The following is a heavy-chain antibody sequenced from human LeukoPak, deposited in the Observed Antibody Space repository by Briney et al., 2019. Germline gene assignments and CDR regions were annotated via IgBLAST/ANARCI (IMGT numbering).Heavy chain of an antibody. V-gene: IGHV3-23*01. CDR2: ISGSGGST. J-gene: IGHJ4*02. Sequence: PGGSLRLSCAASGFTFSSYAMSWVRQASGKGLEWVSAISGSGGSTYYADSVKGRFTISRDNSKNTLYLQMNSLRAEDTAVYYCAKSPDDFWSGYYRYFDYWGQGTLVTVSS. D-gene: IGHD3-3*01. CDR1: GFTFSSYA. CDR3: AKSPDDFWSGYYRYFDY.